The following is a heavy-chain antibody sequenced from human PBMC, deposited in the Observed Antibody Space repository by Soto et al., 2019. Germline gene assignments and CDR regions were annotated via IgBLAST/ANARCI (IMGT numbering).Heavy chain of an antibody. V-gene: IGHV3-48*02. Sequence: HPGGSLRLSCAASGFTFSSYRMNWVRQAPGKGLEWVSYISSGSRTIYYADSVKGRFTISRDSAKNSLYLQMNSLRDEDTAVYYCARVQRYFDLWDAFDIWGQGTMVTVSS. D-gene: IGHD3-9*01. CDR1: GFTFSSYR. J-gene: IGHJ3*02. CDR3: ARVQRYFDLWDAFDI. CDR2: ISSGSRTI.